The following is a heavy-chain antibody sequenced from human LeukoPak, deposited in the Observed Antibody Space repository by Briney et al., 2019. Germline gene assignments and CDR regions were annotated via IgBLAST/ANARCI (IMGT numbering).Heavy chain of an antibody. V-gene: IGHV3-33*01. Sequence: GGSLRLSRAASGFTFSSYGMYWVRQAPGKGLEWVALIWFDGSSQNYADSVKGRFTISRDNSKNTLFLQMNSLRAEDTAVYYCARKGYSGRYSHGMDVWGQGTTVTVSS. J-gene: IGHJ6*02. CDR2: IWFDGSSQ. CDR3: ARKGYSGRYSHGMDV. D-gene: IGHD1-26*01. CDR1: GFTFSSYG.